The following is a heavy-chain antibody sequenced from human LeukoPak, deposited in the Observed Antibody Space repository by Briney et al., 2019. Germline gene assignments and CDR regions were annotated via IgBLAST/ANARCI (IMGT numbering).Heavy chain of an antibody. CDR3: ARPFLPESEYHNWFDP. CDR1: GGSISSYY. Sequence: SETLSLTCTVSGGSISSYYWSWIRQPPGKGLEWIGYIYYSGSTNYNPSLKSRVTISVDTSKNQFSLKLSSVTAADTAVYHCARPFLPESEYHNWFDPWGQGTLVTVSS. CDR2: IYYSGST. D-gene: IGHD1-14*01. J-gene: IGHJ5*02. V-gene: IGHV4-59*01.